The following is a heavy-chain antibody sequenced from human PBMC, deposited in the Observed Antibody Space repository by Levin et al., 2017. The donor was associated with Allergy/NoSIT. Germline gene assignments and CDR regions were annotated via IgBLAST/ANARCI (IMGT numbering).Heavy chain of an antibody. V-gene: IGHV1-18*01. CDR2: ISTYNRNT. CDR3: ARQTQKQTERRGDDAFDI. D-gene: IGHD1-1*01. J-gene: IGHJ3*02. CDR1: GYTFTRYG. Sequence: GESLKISCKASGYTFTRYGISWVRQAPGQGLEWMGWISTYNRNTKYAQKLQGRLTMTTDTSTSTAYMELRSLRSDDTAVYYCARQTQKQTERRGDDAFDIWGQGTMVTVSS.